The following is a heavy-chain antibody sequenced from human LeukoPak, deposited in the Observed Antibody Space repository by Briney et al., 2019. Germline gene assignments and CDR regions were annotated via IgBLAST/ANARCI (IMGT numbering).Heavy chain of an antibody. V-gene: IGHV1-2*02. CDR2: INPNSGGT. Sequence: ASVKVSCKASGYTFTGYYMHWVRQAPGQGLEWMGWINPNSGGTNYAQKFQGRVTMTWDTSISTAYMELSRLRSDDTAVYYCAAVRGPKRYHDYWGQGTLVTVSS. CDR1: GYTFTGYY. D-gene: IGHD3-9*01. CDR3: AAVRGPKRYHDY. J-gene: IGHJ4*02.